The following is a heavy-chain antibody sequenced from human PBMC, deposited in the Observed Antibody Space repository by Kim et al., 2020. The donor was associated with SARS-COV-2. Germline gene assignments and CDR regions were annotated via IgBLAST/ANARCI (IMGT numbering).Heavy chain of an antibody. J-gene: IGHJ3*02. D-gene: IGHD3-22*01. CDR1: GFTFSSYS. CDR3: ARAPPIASKYITMIVADDAFDI. Sequence: GGSLRLSCAASGFTFSSYSMNWVRQAPGKGLEWVSYISSSSTIYYEESVKGRFTISRDNAKNSLYLQMNSLRDEDTAVYYCARAPPIASKYITMIVADDAFDIWGQGTMVTVSS. V-gene: IGHV3-48*02. CDR2: ISSSSTI.